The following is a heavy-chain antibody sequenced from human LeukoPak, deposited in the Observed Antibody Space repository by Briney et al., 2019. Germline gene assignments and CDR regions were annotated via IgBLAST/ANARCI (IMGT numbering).Heavy chain of an antibody. CDR2: IHSSGNI. Sequence: SETLSHTCTVSGDSISSSDYYWGWIRQPPGKGLEWIGSIHSSGNIYYNPSLKSRVTISLDTSNNQFSLRLFSVSAADTAVYYCARGRYNSKTDFDYWGQGTLVTVSS. CDR1: GDSISSSDYY. D-gene: IGHD3-16*02. V-gene: IGHV4-39*07. CDR3: ARGRYNSKTDFDY. J-gene: IGHJ4*02.